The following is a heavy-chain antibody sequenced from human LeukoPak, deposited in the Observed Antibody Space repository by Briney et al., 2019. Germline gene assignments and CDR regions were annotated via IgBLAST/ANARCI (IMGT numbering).Heavy chain of an antibody. CDR3: ASLYCTRTSCKVDP. J-gene: IGHJ5*02. CDR2: ISYRGST. D-gene: IGHD2-2*01. CDR1: GGSVSSDSYY. Sequence: SETLSLTCTVSGGSVSSDSYYWSWFRQPPGKGLEGLGYISYRGSTNYNPSLKSRVTISVDTSKNQFSLKLSSVTAADTAVYYCASLYCTRTSCKVDPWGQGTLVTVSS. V-gene: IGHV4-61*01.